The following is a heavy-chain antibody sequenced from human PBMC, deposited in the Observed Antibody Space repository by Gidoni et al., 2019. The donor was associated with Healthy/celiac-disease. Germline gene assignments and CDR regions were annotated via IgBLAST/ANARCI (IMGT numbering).Heavy chain of an antibody. J-gene: IGHJ4*02. D-gene: IGHD5-12*01. Sequence: QVQLVESGGGVVQPGRSLRLSCAASGFTFSSYGMHWVRQATGKGLEWVAVIWYDGSNKDYADSVKGRFTSSRDNSKTALYLQMNSLRAEDTAVYYCAREAGRAGYTLIGWGQGTLVTVSS. V-gene: IGHV3-33*01. CDR3: AREAGRAGYTLIG. CDR2: IWYDGSNK. CDR1: GFTFSSYG.